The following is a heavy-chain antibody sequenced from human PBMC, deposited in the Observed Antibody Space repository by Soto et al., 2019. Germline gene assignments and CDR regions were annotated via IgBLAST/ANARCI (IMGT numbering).Heavy chain of an antibody. V-gene: IGHV1-18*01. Sequence: QVQLVQSGAEVKKPGASVKVSCKASGYTFTSYGIIWVRQAPGQGLEWMGWISAYNGNTNYAQKLQGRVTMTTDTSTSTAYMALRSLRSDDTAVYYCARVKYSPPYYYCYGMDVWGQGTTVTVSS. CDR3: ARVKYSPPYYYCYGMDV. D-gene: IGHD5-18*01. CDR2: ISAYNGNT. J-gene: IGHJ6*02. CDR1: GYTFTSYG.